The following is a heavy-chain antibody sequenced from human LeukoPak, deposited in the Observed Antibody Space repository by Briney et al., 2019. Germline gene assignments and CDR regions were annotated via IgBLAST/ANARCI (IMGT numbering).Heavy chain of an antibody. Sequence: GGSLRLSCAASGFTFSSYEMNWVRQAPGKGLEWVSYISSSGSTIYYADSVKGRFTISRDSAKNSLYLQMNSLRAEDTALYYCAGETSARGVTTHWGQGTLVTVSS. CDR3: AGETSARGVTTH. CDR2: ISSSGSTI. J-gene: IGHJ4*02. D-gene: IGHD3-10*01. V-gene: IGHV3-48*03. CDR1: GFTFSSYE.